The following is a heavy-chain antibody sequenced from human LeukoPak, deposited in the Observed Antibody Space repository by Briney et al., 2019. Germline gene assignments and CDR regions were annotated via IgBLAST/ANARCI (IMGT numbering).Heavy chain of an antibody. V-gene: IGHV3-64*04. CDR1: GFTFSYYA. D-gene: IGHD3-22*01. Sequence: QPGGSLRLSCSASGFTFSYYAMHWVRQAPGKGLEYVSAISISGVPTYYPGSVKGRFTISRENAKNSLYLQMNSLRAGDTAVYYCAREPDDYDSSAGYFDLWGRGTLVTVSS. CDR3: AREPDDYDSSAGYFDL. CDR2: ISISGVPT. J-gene: IGHJ2*01.